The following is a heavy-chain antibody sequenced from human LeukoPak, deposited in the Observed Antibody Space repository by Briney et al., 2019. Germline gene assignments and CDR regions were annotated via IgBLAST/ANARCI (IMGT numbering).Heavy chain of an antibody. CDR3: ARSYYYDSSGYFDY. Sequence: PGGSLRLSCAGSGFTFTRHNINWVRQAPGKGLEWISSISGDSTYIHYADSVKGRFTISRDDAKNSLYLHMNSLRAEDTAVYYCARSYYYDSSGYFDYWGQGTLVTVSS. CDR1: GFTFTRHN. J-gene: IGHJ4*02. V-gene: IGHV3-21*01. CDR2: ISGDSTYI. D-gene: IGHD3-22*01.